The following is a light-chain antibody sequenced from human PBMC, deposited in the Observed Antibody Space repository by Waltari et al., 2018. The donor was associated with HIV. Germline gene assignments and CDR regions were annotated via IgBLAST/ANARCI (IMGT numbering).Light chain of an antibody. CDR3: QTWGTGPYVV. J-gene: IGLJ2*01. CDR2: VNSDGSH. CDR1: SGHITNA. Sequence: QLVLTQSPSASASLGASVKLTCTLSSGHITNAIAWHQQQPEKGPRYLKKVNSDGSHNKGAGSPDRFSGSRAGADRHLTISSLQSEDEAEYYCQTWGTGPYVVFGGGTKLTVL. V-gene: IGLV4-69*01.